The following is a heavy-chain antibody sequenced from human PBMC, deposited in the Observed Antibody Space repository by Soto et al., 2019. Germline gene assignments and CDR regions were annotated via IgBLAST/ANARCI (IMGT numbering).Heavy chain of an antibody. CDR1: GFSFSVFA. CDR3: SKDWSGGASDV. V-gene: IGHV3-23*01. CDR2: ISGSGGST. Sequence: EVDLLESGGGLAQPGGSRRLSCAASGFSFSVFAMTWVRQAPGKGLEWVSRISGSGGSTYYADSVKGRFTISRDNSKKMLYLQMNSLIGEDTAVYYCSKDWSGGASDVWGQGTMVIVSS. J-gene: IGHJ3*01. D-gene: IGHD3-16*01.